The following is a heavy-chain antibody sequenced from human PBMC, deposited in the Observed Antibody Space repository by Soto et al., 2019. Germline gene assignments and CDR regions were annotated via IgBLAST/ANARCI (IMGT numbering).Heavy chain of an antibody. CDR3: ARVVLTGPLDY. CDR1: GFTFSDYY. D-gene: IGHD2-15*01. CDR2: ISSSSSYT. J-gene: IGHJ4*01. Sequence: GGSLRLSCAASGFTFSDYYMSWIRQAPGKGLEWVSSISSSSSYTNYPDSVKGRFTISRDNAKNSLYLQMNSLRAEDTAVYFFARVVLTGPLDYWGLGTLVTVSS. V-gene: IGHV3-11*06.